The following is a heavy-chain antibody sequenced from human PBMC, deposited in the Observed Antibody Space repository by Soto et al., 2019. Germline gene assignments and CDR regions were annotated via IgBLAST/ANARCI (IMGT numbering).Heavy chain of an antibody. CDR3: ARGLRTGNYGMDV. CDR1: GGNFDNYA. Sequence: QEQLLQSGAEVRKPGSSVKVSCKASGGNFDNYAVRWVRQAPGQGLEWMGGIIPMFETVNYAQRFQGSLTTAADESTSTSYLELTSLTSADSAIYFCARGLRTGNYGMDVWGQGTTVTVSS. V-gene: IGHV1-69*01. D-gene: IGHD2-15*01. CDR2: IIPMFETV. J-gene: IGHJ6*02.